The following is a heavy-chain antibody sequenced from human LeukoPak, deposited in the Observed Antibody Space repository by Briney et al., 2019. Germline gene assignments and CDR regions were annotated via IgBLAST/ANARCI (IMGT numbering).Heavy chain of an antibody. Sequence: PSETLSLTCAVYGGTFSGYYWSWLRQPPGKGLEWVGEINHSGSTNYNPSLKSRVTISVDTSKNQFSLKLSSVTAADTAVYYCARAAASPRGYFDYWGQGTLVTVSS. J-gene: IGHJ4*02. CDR2: INHSGST. CDR3: ARAAASPRGYFDY. V-gene: IGHV4-34*01. D-gene: IGHD6-13*01. CDR1: GGTFSGYY.